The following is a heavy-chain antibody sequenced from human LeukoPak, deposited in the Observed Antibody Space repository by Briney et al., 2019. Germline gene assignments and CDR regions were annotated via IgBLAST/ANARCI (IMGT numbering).Heavy chain of an antibody. CDR3: ARRISSSSSGFDY. D-gene: IGHD6-13*01. CDR1: GLTFNDYS. Sequence: GGSLRLSCAAFGLTFNDYSMGWIRQAPGKGLEWVSSISSSGSTIYSVDSVKGRFSISRDNAKNSLYLQMNSLRADDTAVYYCARRISSSSSGFDYWGQGTLVTVSS. J-gene: IGHJ4*02. CDR2: ISSSGSTI. V-gene: IGHV3-11*01.